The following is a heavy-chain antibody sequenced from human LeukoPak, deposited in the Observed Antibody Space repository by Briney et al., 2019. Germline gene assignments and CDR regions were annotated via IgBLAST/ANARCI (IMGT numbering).Heavy chain of an antibody. CDR2: IKQGGSQK. V-gene: IGHV3-7*01. D-gene: IGHD4-17*01. J-gene: IGHJ4*02. CDR3: ARGPNFGDYVDFLDS. CDR1: GFTFSDHW. Sequence: GGSLRLSCAASGFTFSDHWMTWVRQAPGKGLEWVASIKQGGSQKYYVDSVKGRFTVSRDDVKSTLFLQMNNLRAEDSALYYCARGPNFGDYVDFLDSWGQGTLVTVSS.